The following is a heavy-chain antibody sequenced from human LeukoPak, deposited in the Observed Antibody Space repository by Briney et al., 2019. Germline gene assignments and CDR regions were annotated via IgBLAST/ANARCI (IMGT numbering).Heavy chain of an antibody. CDR3: ARDTPGYGGDDFDY. CDR1: GFTFSTYG. J-gene: IGHJ4*02. D-gene: IGHD4-23*01. CDR2: IQAGGDEK. V-gene: IGHV3-30*02. Sequence: PGGSLRLSCAASGFTFSTYGMHWVRQAPGKGLEWMTFIQAGGDEKYYAESVKGRFTVSRDNSKNTLYLQMNSLRAEDTAVYYRARDTPGYGGDDFDYWGQGALVTVSS.